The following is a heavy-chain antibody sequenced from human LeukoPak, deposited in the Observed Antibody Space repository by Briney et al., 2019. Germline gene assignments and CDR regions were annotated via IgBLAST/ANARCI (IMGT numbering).Heavy chain of an antibody. J-gene: IGHJ4*02. D-gene: IGHD4-23*01. Sequence: SETLSLTCTVSGGSNTNHYWNWFRQPAGKGLEWIGRVHPSGSTNYNSSLGSRVTMSLDTSKSQFSLKLTSVTTADTAVYYCTRVSRIDYGGNPEGDVWGQGTLVTVSS. CDR3: TRVSRIDYGGNPEGDV. CDR1: GGSNTNHY. V-gene: IGHV4-4*07. CDR2: VHPSGST.